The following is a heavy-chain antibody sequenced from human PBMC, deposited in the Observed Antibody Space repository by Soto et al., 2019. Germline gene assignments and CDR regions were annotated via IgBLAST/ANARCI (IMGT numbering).Heavy chain of an antibody. J-gene: IGHJ6*02. CDR1: GGTFSSYA. CDR3: ARVVTGSGWYSYYYGMDV. V-gene: IGHV1-69*12. Sequence: QVQLVQSGAEVKKPGSSVKVSCKASGGTFSSYAISWVRQAPGQGLEWMGGIIPIFGTANYAQKFQGRVTITADXXTXTXXMELSSLRSEDTAVYYCARVVTGSGWYSYYYGMDVWGQGTTVTVSS. CDR2: IIPIFGTA. D-gene: IGHD6-19*01.